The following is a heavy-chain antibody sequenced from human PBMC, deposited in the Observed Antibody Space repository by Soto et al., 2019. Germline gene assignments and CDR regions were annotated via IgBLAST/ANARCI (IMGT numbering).Heavy chain of an antibody. J-gene: IGHJ5*02. CDR3: ASTYYYDSSGYYFWFDP. CDR1: GGSISSGDYY. CDR2: IYYSGST. V-gene: IGHV4-30-4*01. D-gene: IGHD3-22*01. Sequence: SETLSLTCTVSGGSISSGDYYWSWIRQPPGKGLEWIGYIYYSGSTYYNPSLKSRVTIPVDTSKNQFSLKLSSVTAADTAVYYCASTYYYDSSGYYFWFDPWGQGTLVTVSS.